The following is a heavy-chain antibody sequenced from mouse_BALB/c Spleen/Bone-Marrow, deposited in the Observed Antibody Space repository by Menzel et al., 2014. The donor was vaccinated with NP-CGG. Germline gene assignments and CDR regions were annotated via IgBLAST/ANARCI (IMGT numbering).Heavy chain of an antibody. CDR2: IDPSDSET. V-gene: IGHV1S126*01. Sequence: VKLVESGPQLVRPGASVKISCKASGYSFTSYWMHWVKQRPGQGLEWIGMIDPSDSETRLNQKFKDKATLTVDKSSSTAYMQLSSPTSEDSAVYYCARSRLRRTFYAMDHWGQGTSVTVSS. J-gene: IGHJ4*01. CDR3: ARSRLRRTFYAMDH. D-gene: IGHD2-4*01. CDR1: GYSFTSYW.